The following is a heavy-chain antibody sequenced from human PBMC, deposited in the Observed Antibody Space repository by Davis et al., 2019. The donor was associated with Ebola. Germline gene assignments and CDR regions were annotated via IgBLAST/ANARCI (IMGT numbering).Heavy chain of an antibody. Sequence: GESLKISCAASGFTFSSYGMHWVRQAPGQGLEWVAFIRYDGSNKYYADSVKGRFTISRDNSKDTLYLQMNSLRAEDTAVYYCARVRYSSGWYDYWGQGTLVTVSS. V-gene: IGHV3-30*02. D-gene: IGHD6-19*01. J-gene: IGHJ4*02. CDR3: ARVRYSSGWYDY. CDR1: GFTFSSYG. CDR2: IRYDGSNK.